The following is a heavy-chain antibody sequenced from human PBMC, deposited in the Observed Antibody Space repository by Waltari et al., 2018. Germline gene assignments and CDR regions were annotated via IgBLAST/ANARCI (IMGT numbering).Heavy chain of an antibody. D-gene: IGHD6-19*01. CDR1: GFTLSCCG. J-gene: IGHJ4*02. Sequence: EVQLVESGGGLIQPGGSLRLPCAASGFTLSCCGLSWVSQAPGKGLEWVSGITPGGAPYYADFVRGRFTISRDNSNNMLFLQMNSLRVDDTAIYYCAKEIPYSNGWLHIDSWGQGTLVSVPS. CDR3: AKEIPYSNGWLHIDS. V-gene: IGHV3-53*01. CDR2: ITPGGAP.